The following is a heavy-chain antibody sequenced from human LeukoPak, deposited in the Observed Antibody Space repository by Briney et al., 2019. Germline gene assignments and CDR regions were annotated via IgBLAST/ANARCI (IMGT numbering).Heavy chain of an antibody. J-gene: IGHJ5*02. CDR3: ARGRLRWSTRWFDP. V-gene: IGHV1-69*04. CDR1: GGTFSSYA. CDR2: IIPILGIA. D-gene: IGHD3-16*01. Sequence: ASVKVSCKASGGTFSSYAISWVRQAPGQGLEWMGRIIPILGIANYAQKFQGRVTITADKSTSTAYMELSSLRSEDTAAYYCARGRLRWSTRWFDPWGQGTLVTVSS.